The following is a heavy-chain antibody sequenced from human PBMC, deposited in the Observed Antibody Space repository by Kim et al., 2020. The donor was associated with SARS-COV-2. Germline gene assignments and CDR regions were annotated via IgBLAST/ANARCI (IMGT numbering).Heavy chain of an antibody. J-gene: IGHJ4*02. CDR3: ARRAPYGYNDY. Sequence: SETLSLTCTVSGGSISSSSYYWGWIRQPPGKGLEWIGSIYYSGSTYYNPSLKSRVTISVDTSKNQFSLKLSSVTAADTAVYYCARRAPYGYNDYWGQGTLVTVSS. V-gene: IGHV4-39*01. CDR1: GGSISSSSYY. CDR2: IYYSGST. D-gene: IGHD5-18*01.